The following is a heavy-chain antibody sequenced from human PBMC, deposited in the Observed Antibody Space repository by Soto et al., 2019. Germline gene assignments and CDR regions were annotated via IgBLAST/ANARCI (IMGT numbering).Heavy chain of an antibody. CDR3: AIEAIPYSRSQEPGY. CDR2: IIPIFGTA. J-gene: IGHJ4*02. CDR1: GVTFSSYA. V-gene: IGHV1-69*12. D-gene: IGHD6-13*01. Sequence: QVQLVQSGAEVKKPGSSVKVSCKASGVTFSSYAISWVRQAPGQGLEWMGGIIPIFGTANYAEKFQGRVTITADESTSSAYMELSSLRSEDTAVYNCAIEAIPYSRSQEPGYCGQGTLVTVSS.